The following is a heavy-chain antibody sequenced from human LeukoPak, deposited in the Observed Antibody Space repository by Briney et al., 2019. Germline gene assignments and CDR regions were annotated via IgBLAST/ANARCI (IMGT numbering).Heavy chain of an antibody. CDR1: GFTVSSNY. J-gene: IGHJ4*02. CDR3: ARTARYSNSWDLSHY. CDR2: IYSGGRT. D-gene: IGHD6-13*01. Sequence: PGGSLGSSWAASGFTVSSNYSSWVRQAPGKGLGWVSVIYSGGRTYYAESVKGRFTISRGNSKNTLYLQLNSLRAGDTAVYYCARTARYSNSWDLSHYWGQGTLVTVSS. V-gene: IGHV3-53*01.